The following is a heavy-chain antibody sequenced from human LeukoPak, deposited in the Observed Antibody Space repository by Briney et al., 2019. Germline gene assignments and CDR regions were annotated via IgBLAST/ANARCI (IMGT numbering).Heavy chain of an antibody. Sequence: GGSLRLSCAGSGYTFSDYDIHWVRQPTGKGLEWVSAIGTLHDTYYSDSVKGRFTISRDNSKNTLYLQMNSLRAEDTAVYYCARERRAEYYFDYWGQGTLVTVSS. CDR1: GYTFSDYD. D-gene: IGHD1-26*01. J-gene: IGHJ4*02. CDR2: IGTLHDT. CDR3: ARERRAEYYFDY. V-gene: IGHV3-13*01.